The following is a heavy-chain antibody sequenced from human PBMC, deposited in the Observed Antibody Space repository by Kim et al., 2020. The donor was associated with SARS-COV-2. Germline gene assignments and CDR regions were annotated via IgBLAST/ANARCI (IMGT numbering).Heavy chain of an antibody. Sequence: GGSLRLSCAASGFTFSSYAMSWVRQAPGKGLEWVSAISGSGGSTYYADSVKGRFTISRDNSKNTLYLQMNSLRAEDTAVYYCAKDQFRTYNSGWYSWYFDLWGRGTLVTVSS. D-gene: IGHD6-19*01. CDR2: ISGSGGST. J-gene: IGHJ2*01. CDR1: GFTFSSYA. V-gene: IGHV3-23*01. CDR3: AKDQFRTYNSGWYSWYFDL.